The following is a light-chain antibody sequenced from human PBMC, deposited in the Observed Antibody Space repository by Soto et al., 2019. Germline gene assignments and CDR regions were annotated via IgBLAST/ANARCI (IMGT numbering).Light chain of an antibody. V-gene: IGKV3-20*01. Sequence: EIVLTQSPGTLSLSPGEGATLSCSASQRVSSSYLAWYQQKPGQAPRLLIYGASSRAAGIPDRFSGSGSGTDFTLTISRLEPEDFAVYYCQQFGGSPRTFGQGTKVDI. CDR3: QQFGGSPRT. CDR2: GAS. J-gene: IGKJ1*01. CDR1: QRVSSSY.